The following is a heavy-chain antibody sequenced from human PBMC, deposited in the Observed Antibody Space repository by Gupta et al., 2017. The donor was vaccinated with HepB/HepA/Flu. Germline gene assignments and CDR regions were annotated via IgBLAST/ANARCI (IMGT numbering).Heavy chain of an antibody. CDR3: ARLGTGWSFDY. CDR2: IWYDGSNK. J-gene: IGHJ4*02. V-gene: IGHV3-33*01. Sequence: QVQLVESGGGVVQPGRSLRLSCAASGFTFSSYGMYWVRQAPGKGLEWVAVIWYDGSNKYYADSVKGRFTISRDNPKNTLYLQMNSLRAEDTAVYYCARLGTGWSFDYWGQGTLVTVSS. CDR1: GFTFSSYG. D-gene: IGHD1-1*01.